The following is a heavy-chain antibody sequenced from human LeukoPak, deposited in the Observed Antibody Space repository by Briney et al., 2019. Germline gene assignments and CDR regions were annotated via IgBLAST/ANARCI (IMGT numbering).Heavy chain of an antibody. D-gene: IGHD4-11*01. J-gene: IGHJ4*02. CDR3: ATATVTTPNFDS. Sequence: PGGSLRLSCAASGFTVSSNHMSWVRQAPGKGLEWVSVIYSGGSTYYSDSVKGRFTISRDNSKNTLYLQMNSLRAQDTAVYYCATATVTTPNFDSWGQGTLVTVSS. V-gene: IGHV3-53*01. CDR2: IYSGGST. CDR1: GFTVSSNH.